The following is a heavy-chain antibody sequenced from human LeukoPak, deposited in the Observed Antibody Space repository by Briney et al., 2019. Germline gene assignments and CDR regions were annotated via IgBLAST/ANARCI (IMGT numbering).Heavy chain of an antibody. D-gene: IGHD4-17*01. CDR1: GGSINSYY. J-gene: IGHJ6*03. Sequence: SEALSLTCTVSGGSINSYYWSWIRQPAGKGLEWIGRIYTSGSSNYNPSLKSRVTMSVDTSKNQFSLRLTSVTAADTAVYYCARAAYGDYRYYYFYLDVWGKGTTVTVSS. V-gene: IGHV4-4*07. CDR3: ARAAYGDYRYYYFYLDV. CDR2: IYTSGSS.